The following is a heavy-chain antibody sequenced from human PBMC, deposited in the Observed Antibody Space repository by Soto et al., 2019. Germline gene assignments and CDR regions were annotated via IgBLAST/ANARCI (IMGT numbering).Heavy chain of an antibody. J-gene: IGHJ5*02. Sequence: PGGSLRLSCAASGFTFSSYAMSWVRQAPGKGLEWVSAISGSGGSTYYADSVKGRLTISRDNSKNTLYLQMNSLRAEDTAVYYCAKSTYYYGSGSYLSRTNWFDPWGQGTLVTVSS. CDR3: AKSTYYYGSGSYLSRTNWFDP. D-gene: IGHD3-10*01. CDR1: GFTFSSYA. CDR2: ISGSGGST. V-gene: IGHV3-23*01.